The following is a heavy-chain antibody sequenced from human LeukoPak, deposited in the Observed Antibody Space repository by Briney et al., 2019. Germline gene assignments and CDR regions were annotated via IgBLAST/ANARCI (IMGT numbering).Heavy chain of an antibody. J-gene: IGHJ4*02. CDR2: IKSKTDGGTT. V-gene: IGHV3-15*07. D-gene: IGHD3-3*01. CDR1: GFTFSNAW. CDR3: TTAYDFWSGYYTWLNFDY. Sequence: GGSLRLSCAASGFTFSNAWMNWVRQAPGKGLEWVGRIKSKTDGGTTDYAAPVKGRFTISRDDSKNTLYLQMNSLKTEGTAVYYCTTAYDFWSGYYTWLNFDYWGQGTLVTVSS.